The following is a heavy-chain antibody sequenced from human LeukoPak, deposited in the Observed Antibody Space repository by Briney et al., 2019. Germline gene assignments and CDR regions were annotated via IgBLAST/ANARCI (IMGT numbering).Heavy chain of an antibody. CDR1: GYTFTSYA. Sequence: ASVKVSCKASGYTFTSYAMNWVRQAPGQGLEWMGCINTNTGNPTYAQGFTGRFVFSLDTSVSTAYLQISSLKAEDTAVYYCARSDCSGGSCYPTPFDYWGQGTLVTVSS. J-gene: IGHJ4*02. CDR3: ARSDCSGGSCYPTPFDY. V-gene: IGHV7-4-1*02. CDR2: INTNTGNP. D-gene: IGHD2-15*01.